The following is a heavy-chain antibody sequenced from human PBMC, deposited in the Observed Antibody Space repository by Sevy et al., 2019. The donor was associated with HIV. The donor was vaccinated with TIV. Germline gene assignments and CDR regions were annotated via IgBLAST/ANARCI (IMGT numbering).Heavy chain of an antibody. Sequence: ASVKVSCKVSGYTLTKLSMHWVRQAPGKGLEWMGGFDPEDGETIYAQKLQGRVTMTEDTSTDTAYMELSTLRSEDTAVYYCATAGEPFLMSSSRFVDAFDIWGQGTMVTVSS. J-gene: IGHJ3*02. CDR2: FDPEDGET. D-gene: IGHD6-6*01. CDR3: ATAGEPFLMSSSRFVDAFDI. CDR1: GYTLTKLS. V-gene: IGHV1-24*01.